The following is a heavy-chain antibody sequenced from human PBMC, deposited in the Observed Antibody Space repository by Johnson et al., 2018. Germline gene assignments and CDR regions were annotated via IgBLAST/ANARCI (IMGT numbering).Heavy chain of an antibody. V-gene: IGHV4-59*01. Sequence: QVQLQESGPGLVKPSETLSLTCTVSGGSISSYYWSWIRQPPGKGLEWIGYIYYSGSTNYNPSLKSRVTISVDTSKNQFSLKLSSVTAADTAVYYCARGEYSRSQGDNCYYYGMDVWGQGTTVTVPS. CDR3: ARGEYSRSQGDNCYYYGMDV. D-gene: IGHD6-13*01. CDR1: GGSISSYY. J-gene: IGHJ6*02. CDR2: IYYSGST.